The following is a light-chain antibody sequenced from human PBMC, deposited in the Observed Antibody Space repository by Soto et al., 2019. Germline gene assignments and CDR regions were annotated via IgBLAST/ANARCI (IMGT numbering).Light chain of an antibody. Sequence: MTQSPATLSVSPGERVTFSCRASQGIRNHLAWYQHKPGQAPRLLISYASAGATGIPARFSGSGSGTEFTLTINSLQSEDFAVYYCQQFYTWPVTFGGGTKVDIK. V-gene: IGKV3-15*01. CDR2: YAS. CDR3: QQFYTWPVT. CDR1: QGIRNH. J-gene: IGKJ4*01.